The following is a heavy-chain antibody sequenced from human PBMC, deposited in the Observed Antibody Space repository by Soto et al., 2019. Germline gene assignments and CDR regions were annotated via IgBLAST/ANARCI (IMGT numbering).Heavy chain of an antibody. V-gene: IGHV4-34*01. CDR2: INHSGST. J-gene: IGHJ5*02. CDR3: ARVVRRNWSGYPKVFRAVWFDP. Sequence: SETLSLTCAVYGGSFSGYYWSWIRQPPWKGLEWIGEINHSGSTNYDPSLKSRVTISVDTSKNQFSLKLSSVTAADTAVYYCARVVRRNWSGYPKVFRAVWFDPWGQGTLVTVSS. CDR1: GGSFSGYY. D-gene: IGHD3-3*01.